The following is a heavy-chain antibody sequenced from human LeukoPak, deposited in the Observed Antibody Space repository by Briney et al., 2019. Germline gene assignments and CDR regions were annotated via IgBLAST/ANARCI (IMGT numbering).Heavy chain of an antibody. J-gene: IGHJ6*03. CDR2: MNPKSGDT. Sequence: GASVKVSCKTSGYIFIDYEISWVRQAPGQGLEWMGWMNPKSGDTGYEQKFQGRITITRDSSISTVYMELSSLRSEGTALYYCARGRYMDVWGKGTTVTVSS. CDR1: GYIFIDYE. V-gene: IGHV1-8*02. CDR3: ARGRYMDV.